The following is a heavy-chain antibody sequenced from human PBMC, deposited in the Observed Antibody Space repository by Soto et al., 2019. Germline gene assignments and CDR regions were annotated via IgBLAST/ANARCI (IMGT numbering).Heavy chain of an antibody. CDR1: AFTVSGSY. Sequence: GGSLRLSCVASAFTVSGSYMTWVRQTLGKGLEWVSVIHSGGSTLYADSVKGRFTISRDNSNNTLYLQVNSLRAEDTAVYYCARGFGDRIRGFMRYGIDVWGQGTTVTVSS. CDR3: ARGFGDRIRGFMRYGIDV. CDR2: IHSGGST. V-gene: IGHV3-53*01. J-gene: IGHJ6*02. D-gene: IGHD3-16*01.